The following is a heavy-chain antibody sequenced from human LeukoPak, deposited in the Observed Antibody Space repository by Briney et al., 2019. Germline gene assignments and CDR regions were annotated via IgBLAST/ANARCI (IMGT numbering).Heavy chain of an antibody. V-gene: IGHV1-2*02. D-gene: IGHD3-3*01. CDR3: ARGGPYYDFWSGPQTYYYYYMDV. CDR1: GYTFTGYY. Sequence: ASVKVFCKASGYTFTGYYMHWVRQAPGQGLEWMGWINPNSGGTNYAQKFQGRVTMTRDTPISTAYMELSRLRSDDTAVYYCARGGPYYDFWSGPQTYYYYYMDVWGKGTTVTVSS. CDR2: INPNSGGT. J-gene: IGHJ6*03.